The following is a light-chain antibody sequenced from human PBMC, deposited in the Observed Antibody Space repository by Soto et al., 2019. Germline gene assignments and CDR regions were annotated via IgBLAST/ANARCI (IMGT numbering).Light chain of an antibody. Sequence: EIVMTQSPATLSVSPGERVTXXXRASQSVSGHLAWYQQKPGQAPRLIISGASTGATGIPARFSGRGSGTEFTLTISSLQSEDFAVYYCHQYHYWWTFGQGTKVDIK. J-gene: IGKJ1*01. V-gene: IGKV3-15*01. CDR2: GAS. CDR3: HQYHYWWT. CDR1: QSVSGH.